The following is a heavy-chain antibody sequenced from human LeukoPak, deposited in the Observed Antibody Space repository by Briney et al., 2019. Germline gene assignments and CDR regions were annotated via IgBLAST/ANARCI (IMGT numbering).Heavy chain of an antibody. CDR3: ARGLQPNAFDI. J-gene: IGHJ3*02. D-gene: IGHD2-15*01. CDR1: GFTVSSNY. V-gene: IGHV3-74*01. Sequence: GGSLRLSCAASGFTVSSNYMSWVRQAPGKGLVWVSRINSDGSTTSYADSVKGRFTISRDNAKNTLYLQMNSLRAEDTAVYYCARGLQPNAFDIWGQGTMVTVSS. CDR2: INSDGSTT.